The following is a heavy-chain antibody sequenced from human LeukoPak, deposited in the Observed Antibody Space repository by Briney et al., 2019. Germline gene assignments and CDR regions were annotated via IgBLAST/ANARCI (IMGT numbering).Heavy chain of an antibody. CDR3: ASRDYYDSSGYFDAFDM. J-gene: IGHJ3*02. CDR1: GFTFSSYA. V-gene: IGHV3-30*14. D-gene: IGHD3-22*01. Sequence: GGSLRLSCAASGFTFSSYAMHWVRQAPGKGLEWVAVISYDGSNKYYADSVKGRFTISRDNSKNTLYLQMNSLRAEDTAVYYCASRDYYDSSGYFDAFDMWGQGTMVTVSS. CDR2: ISYDGSNK.